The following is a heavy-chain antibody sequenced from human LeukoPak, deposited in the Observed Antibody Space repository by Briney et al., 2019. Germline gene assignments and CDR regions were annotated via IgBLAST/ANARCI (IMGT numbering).Heavy chain of an antibody. V-gene: IGHV4-61*01. CDR1: GGSVSSGSYY. J-gene: IGHJ4*02. CDR2: IYYSGST. D-gene: IGHD1-26*01. CDR3: ARWSEWERQIDN. Sequence: PSETLSLTCTVSGGSVSSGSYYWSWIRQPPGKGLEWIGYIYYSGSTNYNPSLKSRVTISVDTSKNQFSLKLSSVTAADTAVYYCARWSEWERQIDNWGQGTLVTVSS.